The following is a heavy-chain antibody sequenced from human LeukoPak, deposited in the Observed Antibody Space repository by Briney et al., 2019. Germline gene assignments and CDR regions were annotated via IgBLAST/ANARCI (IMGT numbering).Heavy chain of an antibody. V-gene: IGHV3-30*18. J-gene: IGHJ4*02. CDR3: AKLGDNYDSSAHMESYFDY. CDR1: GFTFSSYG. Sequence: GGSLRLSCAASGFTFSSYGMHWVRQAPGKGLEWVAVISYDGSNKYYADSVKGRFTISRDNSKNTLYLQMNSLRAEDTAVYYCAKLGDNYDSSAHMESYFDYWGQGTLVTVSS. D-gene: IGHD3-22*01. CDR2: ISYDGSNK.